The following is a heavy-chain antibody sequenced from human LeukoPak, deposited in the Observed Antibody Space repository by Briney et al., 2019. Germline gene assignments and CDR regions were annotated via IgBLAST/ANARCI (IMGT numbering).Heavy chain of an antibody. D-gene: IGHD3-22*01. CDR1: GFTFSSYA. J-gene: IGHJ4*02. CDR2: ISYDGSNK. CDR3: ARDMAPDYYDSSGYSQVGDY. Sequence: AGGSLRLSCAASGFTFSSYAMHWVRQAPGKGLEWVAVISYDGSNKYYADSVKGRFTISRDNSKNTLYLQMNSLRAEDTAVYYCARDMAPDYYDSSGYSQVGDYWGQGTLVTVSS. V-gene: IGHV3-30*04.